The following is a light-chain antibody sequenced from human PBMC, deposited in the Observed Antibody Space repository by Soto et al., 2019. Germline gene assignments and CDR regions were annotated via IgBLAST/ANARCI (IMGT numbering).Light chain of an antibody. CDR1: QAITNY. CDR3: QNYYSAPRT. J-gene: IGKJ4*01. CDR2: AAS. V-gene: IGKV1-27*01. Sequence: DMQMTQSPSSLSASVGDRVTITCRASQAITNYLAWYQQRPGGVPKLLIYAASTLQSGVPSRFSGSGSGTDFSLTISSLQPEDVAAYYCQNYYSAPRTFGGGTRVELK.